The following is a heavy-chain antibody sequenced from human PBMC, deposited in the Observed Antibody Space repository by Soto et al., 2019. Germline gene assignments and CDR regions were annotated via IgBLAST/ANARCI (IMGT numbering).Heavy chain of an antibody. V-gene: IGHV3-23*01. CDR2: LTAGGGNI. CDR3: AKAYGYYYYGMDV. CDR1: GFTFDKYA. Sequence: PGGSLRLSCEVSGFTFDKYAMSWVRQAPGKGLEWVSALTAGGGNIFYADSVKGRFTTSRDNSKKTLYLQMYSLRVEDTAVYYCAKAYGYYYYGMDVWGQGTTVTVSS. J-gene: IGHJ6*02. D-gene: IGHD2-2*03.